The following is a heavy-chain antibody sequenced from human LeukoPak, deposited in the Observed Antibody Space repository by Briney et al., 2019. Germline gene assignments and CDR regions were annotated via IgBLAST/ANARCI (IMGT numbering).Heavy chain of an antibody. J-gene: IGHJ4*02. CDR2: ISSSGSTI. CDR1: GFTFSSYE. Sequence: GGSLRLSCAASGFTFSSYEMNWVRQAPGKGLEWVSYISSSGSTIYYADSVKGRFTISRDNAKNSLYLQMNSLRAEDTAVYYCARDNNVLMVYAYPVMVPGDYYFDYWGQGTLVTVSS. V-gene: IGHV3-48*03. CDR3: ARDNNVLMVYAYPVMVPGDYYFDY. D-gene: IGHD2-8*01.